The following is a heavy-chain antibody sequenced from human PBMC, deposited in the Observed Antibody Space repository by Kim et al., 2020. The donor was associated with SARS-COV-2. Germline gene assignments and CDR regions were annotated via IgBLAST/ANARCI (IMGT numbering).Heavy chain of an antibody. D-gene: IGHD3-16*01. V-gene: IGHV3-21*01. Sequence: GGSLRLSCAASGFTFSSYSMNWVRQAPGKGLEWVSSISSSSSYIYYADSVKGRFTISRDNAKNSLYLQMNSLRAEDTAVYYCARRAYYDYIWGSYLVDYFDYWGQGAQVTVSS. CDR1: GFTFSSYS. CDR2: ISSSSSYI. J-gene: IGHJ4*01. CDR3: ARRAYYDYIWGSYLVDYFDY.